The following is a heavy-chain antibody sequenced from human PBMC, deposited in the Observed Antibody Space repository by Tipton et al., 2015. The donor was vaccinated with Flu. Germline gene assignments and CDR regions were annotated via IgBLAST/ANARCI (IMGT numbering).Heavy chain of an antibody. CDR3: ARGDYGDYVWSRGWFDP. CDR1: GYSISSGYY. V-gene: IGHV4-38-2*01. J-gene: IGHJ5*02. Sequence: TLSLTCAVSGYSISSGYYWGWIRQPPGKGLEWIGSIYHSGSTYYNPSLKRRVTISVDTSKNQFSLKLSSVTAADTAVYYCARGDYGDYVWSRGWFDPWGQGTLVTVSS. CDR2: IYHSGST. D-gene: IGHD4-17*01.